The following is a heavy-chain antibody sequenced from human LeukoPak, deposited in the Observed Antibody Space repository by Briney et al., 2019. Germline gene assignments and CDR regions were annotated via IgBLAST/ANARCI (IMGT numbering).Heavy chain of an antibody. D-gene: IGHD3-22*01. V-gene: IGHV1-2*02. CDR1: GYTFTDYY. Sequence: ASVKVSCKTSGYTFTDYYMHWVRLAPGQGLEWMGWINPNSGGTNYAQKFQGRVTMTRDTSISTAHMELSRLRSDDTAVYYCARGHYYYGVDYWGQGTLVTVSS. J-gene: IGHJ4*02. CDR3: ARGHYYYGVDY. CDR2: INPNSGGT.